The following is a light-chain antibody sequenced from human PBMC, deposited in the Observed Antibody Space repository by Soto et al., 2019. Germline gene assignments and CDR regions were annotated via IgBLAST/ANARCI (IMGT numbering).Light chain of an antibody. CDR2: GAS. Sequence: EIVLTQSPGTLSLSPWERATLSCRASQSVSSSYLAWYQQKPGQAPRLLIYGASSRATGIPDRFSGSGSGTDFTLTISRLEPEDFAVYYCQQYGSSPPSTFGGGTKVEIK. CDR3: QQYGSSPPST. V-gene: IGKV3-20*01. J-gene: IGKJ4*01. CDR1: QSVSSSY.